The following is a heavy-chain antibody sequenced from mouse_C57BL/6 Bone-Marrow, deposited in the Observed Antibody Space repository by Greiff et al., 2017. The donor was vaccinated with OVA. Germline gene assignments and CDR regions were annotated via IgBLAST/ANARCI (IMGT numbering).Heavy chain of an antibody. CDR1: GFTFSSYA. V-gene: IGHV5-4*01. Sequence: EVKVVESGGGLVKPGGSLKLSCAASGFTFSSYAMSWVRQTPEKRLEWVATISDGGSYTYYPDNVKGRFTISRDNAKNNLYLQMSHLKSEDTAMYYCARDPGWRFYAMDYWGQGTSVTVSS. D-gene: IGHD2-3*01. CDR2: ISDGGSYT. CDR3: ARDPGWRFYAMDY. J-gene: IGHJ4*01.